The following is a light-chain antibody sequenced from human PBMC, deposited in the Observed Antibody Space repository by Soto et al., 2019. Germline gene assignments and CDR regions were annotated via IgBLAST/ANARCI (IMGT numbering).Light chain of an antibody. CDR1: SSDVGGYNY. V-gene: IGLV2-8*01. Sequence: QSVLTQPPSASGSPGQSVTISYTGTSSDVGGYNYVSWYQQHPGKAPKLMIYEVTKRPSGVPDRFSGSKSDNTASLTVSGLQAEDEADYYCSSYAGSNNVVFGGGTKLTVL. CDR2: EVT. J-gene: IGLJ2*01. CDR3: SSYAGSNNVV.